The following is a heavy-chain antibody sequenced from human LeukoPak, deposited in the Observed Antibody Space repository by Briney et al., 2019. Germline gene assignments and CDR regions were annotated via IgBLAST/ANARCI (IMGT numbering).Heavy chain of an antibody. J-gene: IGHJ3*02. CDR1: GGSISSSSYY. D-gene: IGHD5-24*01. CDR3: ARVLEPLGAFDI. V-gene: IGHV4-39*07. Sequence: ESGPRLVKPSETLSLTCTVSGGSISSSSYYWAWIRQPPGKGLEWIGSVDYDGTTYYNPSLKSRVTISLDTSKNHFSPRLTSVTAADTAVYYCARVLEPLGAFDIWGQGTMVTVSS. CDR2: VDYDGTT.